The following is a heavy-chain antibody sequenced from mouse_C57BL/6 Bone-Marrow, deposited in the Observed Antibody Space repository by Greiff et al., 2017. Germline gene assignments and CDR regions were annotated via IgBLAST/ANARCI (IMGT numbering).Heavy chain of an antibody. CDR2: IWWDDDK. D-gene: IGHD4-1*01. J-gene: IGHJ4*01. CDR3: APNWDDAMDY. CDR1: GFSLSAFGMG. V-gene: IGHV8-8*01. Sequence: QVQLKESGPGILQPSQTLSLTCSFSGFSLSAFGMGVGWIRKPSGKGLEWLAHIWWDDDKYYNPALKSRLTIAKDTSKNQVFLKIANGDTADTATYYCAPNWDDAMDYWGQGTSVTGSS.